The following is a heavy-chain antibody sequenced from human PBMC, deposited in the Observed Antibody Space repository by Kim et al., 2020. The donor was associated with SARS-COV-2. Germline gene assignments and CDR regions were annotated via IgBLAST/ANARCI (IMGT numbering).Heavy chain of an antibody. D-gene: IGHD6-19*01. CDR2: ISAYNGNT. CDR3: AILYSSGWYAFLVSPAYFDY. Sequence: ASVKVSCKASGYTFTSYGISWVRQAPGQGLEWMGWISAYNGNTNYAQKLQGRVTMTTDTSTSTAYMELRSLRSDDTAVYYCAILYSSGWYAFLVSPAYFDYWGQGTLVTVSS. V-gene: IGHV1-18*01. CDR1: GYTFTSYG. J-gene: IGHJ4*02.